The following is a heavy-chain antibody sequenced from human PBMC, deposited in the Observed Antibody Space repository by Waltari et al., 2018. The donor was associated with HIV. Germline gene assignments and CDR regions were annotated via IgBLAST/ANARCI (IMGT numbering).Heavy chain of an antibody. CDR2: INGDGSSK. Sequence: EVQLVESGGGLVQPGGSLRLSCAASGFTSHNHWMNWVRTAPGKGPVWVSRINGDGSSKIYADSVKGRFTISRDNAKNTLYLQVNSLRAEDTAVYYCAREGGLDYYFDYWGQGTLVTVSS. D-gene: IGHD5-12*01. V-gene: IGHV3-74*01. J-gene: IGHJ4*02. CDR1: GFTSHNHW. CDR3: AREGGLDYYFDY.